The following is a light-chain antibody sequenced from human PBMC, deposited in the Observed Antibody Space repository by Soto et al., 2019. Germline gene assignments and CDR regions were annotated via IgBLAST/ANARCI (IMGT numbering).Light chain of an antibody. V-gene: IGKV3-15*01. CDR1: QRVSSD. CDR3: QQYNNWPPLT. J-gene: IGKJ4*01. Sequence: EIVMTQSPATLSVSPGERATLSCRAGQRVSSDLAWYQQKPGQAPRLLIYGASTRATGIPARFSGNGSGTEFTLTITSLQSEDFAVYYCQQYNNWPPLTFGGGTKVEIK. CDR2: GAS.